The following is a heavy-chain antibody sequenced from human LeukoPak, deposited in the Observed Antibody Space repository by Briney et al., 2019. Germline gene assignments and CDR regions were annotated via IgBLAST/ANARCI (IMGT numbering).Heavy chain of an antibody. D-gene: IGHD3-10*02. CDR1: GFTFSSYE. CDR3: AELGITMIGGV. J-gene: IGHJ6*04. Sequence: GGSLRLSCAASGFTFSSYEMNWVRQAPGKGLEWVSYISSSGSTIYYADSVKGRFTISRDNSKNSLYLQMNSLRAEDTAVYHCAELGITMIGGVWGKGTTVTISS. V-gene: IGHV3-48*03. CDR2: ISSSGSTI.